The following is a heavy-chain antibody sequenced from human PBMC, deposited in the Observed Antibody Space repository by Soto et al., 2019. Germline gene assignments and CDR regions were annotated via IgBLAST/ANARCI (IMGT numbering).Heavy chain of an antibody. J-gene: IGHJ2*01. CDR2: ISYDGSNK. CDR1: GFTFSSYA. CDR3: GRERKDGYHWGWYFDL. Sequence: QVQLVESGGGVVQPGRSLRLSCAASGFTFSSYAMHWVRQAAGKGLEWVAVISYDGSNKYYADSVKGRFTISRDNSKNTRYLQMDSLGAGDTGVYYWGRERKDGYHWGWYFDLWGRGTLVTVSS. D-gene: IGHD2-2*01. V-gene: IGHV3-30-3*01.